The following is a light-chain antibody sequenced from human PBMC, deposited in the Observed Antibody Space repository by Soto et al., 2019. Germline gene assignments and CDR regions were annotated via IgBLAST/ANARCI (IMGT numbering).Light chain of an antibody. CDR2: VAS. V-gene: IGKV1-9*01. Sequence: IQLTQSPSSLSASVGVRVTITCLASQDISSYLAWYQQKPGKAPNLLIYVASTLQSGVPSRFSGSGSGTDFTHTISSLQPEDSATYYRQQLNGYPSTFTFGPGTKVDIK. J-gene: IGKJ3*01. CDR3: QQLNGYPSTFT. CDR1: QDISSY.